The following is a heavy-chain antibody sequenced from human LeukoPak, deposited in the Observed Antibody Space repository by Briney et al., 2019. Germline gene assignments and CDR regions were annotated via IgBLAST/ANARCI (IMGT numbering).Heavy chain of an antibody. CDR2: INKDGSHK. D-gene: IGHD1-7*01. J-gene: IGHJ4*02. V-gene: IGHV3-7*01. CDR3: AKVGAWELQRVFEY. Sequence: GSLRLSCAASGFTFNDYWMTWVRQAPGRGLEWVANINKDGSHKYYVDSVKGRFTISRDNAKKSLYLEMNSLTVEDTAMYYCAKVGAWELQRVFEYWGQGALVSVSS. CDR1: GFTFNDYW.